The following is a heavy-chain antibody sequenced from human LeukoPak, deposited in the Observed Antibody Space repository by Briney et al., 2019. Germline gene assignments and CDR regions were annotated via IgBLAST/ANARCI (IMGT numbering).Heavy chain of an antibody. Sequence: PGGSLRLSCSASGFTFSSYGMHWVRQAPGKGLEWVAFIRYDETNKYYADSMKGRFTISRDNSKNTLYLHMNSLRPEDTAVYYCAKISTDYYDSSGYYRPGPPDYWGQGTLVTVSS. J-gene: IGHJ4*02. D-gene: IGHD3-22*01. CDR3: AKISTDYYDSSGYYRPGPPDY. V-gene: IGHV3-30*02. CDR1: GFTFSSYG. CDR2: IRYDETNK.